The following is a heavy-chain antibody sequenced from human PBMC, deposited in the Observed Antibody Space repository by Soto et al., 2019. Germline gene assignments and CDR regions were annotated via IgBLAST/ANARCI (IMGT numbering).Heavy chain of an antibody. V-gene: IGHV1-8*01. CDR2: MNPDSGHT. CDR3: ARASVRYSSSNYFDP. CDR1: GYTFTSYD. D-gene: IGHD6-6*01. Sequence: ASVKVSCKASGYTFTSYDINWVRQATGQGPEWMGWMNPDSGHTGYARKFRDRISMTRNTSITTAYMELTSLRSDDTAIYYCARASVRYSSSNYFDPCGRGTLVPVSS. J-gene: IGHJ5*02.